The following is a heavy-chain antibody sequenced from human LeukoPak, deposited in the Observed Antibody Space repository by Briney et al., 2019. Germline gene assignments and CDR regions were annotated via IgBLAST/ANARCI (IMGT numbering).Heavy chain of an antibody. CDR3: AKSFGPVIAAAGTGAD. CDR1: GFTFSSNA. J-gene: IGHJ4*02. CDR2: ISYDGSNK. D-gene: IGHD6-13*01. Sequence: GGSLRLSCAASGFTFSSNAMHWVRQAPGKGLEWVAIISYDGSNKYYADSVKGRFTISRDNSKNTLYLQMNSLRAEDTAVYYCAKSFGPVIAAAGTGADWGQGTLVTVSS. V-gene: IGHV3-30*04.